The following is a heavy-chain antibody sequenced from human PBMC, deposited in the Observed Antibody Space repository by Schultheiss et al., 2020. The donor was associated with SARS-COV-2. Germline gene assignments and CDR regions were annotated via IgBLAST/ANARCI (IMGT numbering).Heavy chain of an antibody. V-gene: IGHV3-21*04. Sequence: GESLKISCAASGFTFSSYSMNWVRQAPGKGLEWVSSISSSSSYIYYADSVKGRFTISRDNSKNTLYLQMNSLRAEDTAVYYCTTTYSGADYYYYGMDVWGQGTTVTVSS. CDR2: ISSSSSYI. J-gene: IGHJ6*02. CDR3: TTTYSGADYYYYGMDV. D-gene: IGHD5-12*01. CDR1: GFTFSSYS.